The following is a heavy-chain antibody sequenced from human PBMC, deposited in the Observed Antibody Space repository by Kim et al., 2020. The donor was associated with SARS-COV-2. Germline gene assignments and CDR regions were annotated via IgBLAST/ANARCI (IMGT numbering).Heavy chain of an antibody. V-gene: IGHV4-59*02. CDR3: ARAHQLAPRGYGMYV. CDR1: GDSVATDF. D-gene: IGHD1-1*01. J-gene: IGHJ6*02. Sequence: SETLSLTCAVSGDSVATDFWTWVRQAPGKGLDWLGYVSYSGGSDYNPNLRGRLTISVDASRKHVSLRLTSLTAADTGVYFCARAHQLAPRGYGMYVWGQG. CDR2: VSYSGGS.